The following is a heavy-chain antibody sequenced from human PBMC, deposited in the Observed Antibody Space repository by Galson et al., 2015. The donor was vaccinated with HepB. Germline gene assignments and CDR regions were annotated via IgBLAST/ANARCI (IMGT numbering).Heavy chain of an antibody. V-gene: IGHV3-21*01. CDR3: ARDYCGYDFCGVGYFDY. J-gene: IGHJ4*02. CDR1: GFTFSSYS. CDR2: ISSSSSYT. D-gene: IGHD5-12*01. Sequence: SLRLSCAASGFTFSSYSMNWVRQAPGKGLEWVSSISSSSSYTYYADSVKGRFTISRDNAKNSLYLQMNSLRAEDTAVYYCARDYCGYDFCGVGYFDYWGQGTLVTVSS.